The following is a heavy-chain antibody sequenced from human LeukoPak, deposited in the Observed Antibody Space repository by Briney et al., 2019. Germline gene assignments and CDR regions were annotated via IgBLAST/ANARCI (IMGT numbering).Heavy chain of an antibody. J-gene: IGHJ3*02. CDR1: GGSISSGSYY. CDR3: AREGSYYDSSGYYRDAFDI. Sequence: SETLSLTCTVSGGSISSGSYYWSWIRQPAGKGLEWIGRIYTSGSTNYNPSLKSRVTISVDRSKNQFSLKLSSVTAADTAVYYCAREGSYYDSSGYYRDAFDIWGQGTMVTVSS. V-gene: IGHV4-61*02. D-gene: IGHD3-22*01. CDR2: IYTSGST.